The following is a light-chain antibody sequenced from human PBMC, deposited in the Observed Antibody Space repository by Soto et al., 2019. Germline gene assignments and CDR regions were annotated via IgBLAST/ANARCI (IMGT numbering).Light chain of an antibody. J-gene: IGKJ2*01. V-gene: IGKV1-39*01. CDR2: AAS. Sequence: DIQMTKSPSSLSASVGDIVTITCRASQSISSYLNWYQQKPGKAPKLLIYAASSLQSGFPSRFTGSGSGTDFTLTISSLQPEDFATYYCQQSNSIPHTFGQGTKLEIK. CDR3: QQSNSIPHT. CDR1: QSISSY.